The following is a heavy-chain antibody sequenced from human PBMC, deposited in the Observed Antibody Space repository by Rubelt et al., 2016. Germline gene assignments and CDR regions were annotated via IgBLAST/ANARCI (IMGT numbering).Heavy chain of an antibody. Sequence: GFTFSSYGMHWVRQAPGKGLEWVAVISYDGSNKYYADSVKGRLTISRDNSKKTLYLQMNSLRAEDTAVYYCAKDPWHPRVGSGSYRDTKNYYYYYGMDVWGQGTTVTVSS. J-gene: IGHJ6*02. CDR1: GFTFSSYG. D-gene: IGHD3-10*01. CDR2: ISYDGSNK. CDR3: AKDPWHPRVGSGSYRDTKNYYYYYGMDV. V-gene: IGHV3-30*18.